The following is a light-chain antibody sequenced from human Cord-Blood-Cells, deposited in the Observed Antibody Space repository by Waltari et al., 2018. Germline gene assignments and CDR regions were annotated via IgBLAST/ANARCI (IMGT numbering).Light chain of an antibody. CDR1: SSDVGGYNY. V-gene: IGLV2-14*01. J-gene: IGLJ3*02. CDR3: SSYTSSSRV. CDR2: DVS. Sequence: QSALTQPASVSGSPGQSITISCTGTSSDVGGYNYVSCYQQHPGKAPKLMIYDVSKRPSGVSNRFSGSKSGNTASLTISGLQAEDEADYYCSSYTSSSRVFGGGTKLTVL.